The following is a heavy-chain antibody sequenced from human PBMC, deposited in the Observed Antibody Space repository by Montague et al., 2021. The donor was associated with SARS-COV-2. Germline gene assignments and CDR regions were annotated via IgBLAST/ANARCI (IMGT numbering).Heavy chain of an antibody. V-gene: IGHV2-70*04. CDR2: IDWDDDK. CDR1: GFSLSTSGMR. J-gene: IGHJ3*02. CDR3: ARSYYDILTNYYDAFDI. D-gene: IGHD3-9*01. Sequence: PALVTPTQTLTLTCTLSGFSLSTSGMRASWIRQPPGKALEWLARIDWDDDKFYGTSLKTRLTISKDTSKNQVVLTMTNTDPVDTATYYCARSYYDILTNYYDAFDIWGQGTMVTVSS.